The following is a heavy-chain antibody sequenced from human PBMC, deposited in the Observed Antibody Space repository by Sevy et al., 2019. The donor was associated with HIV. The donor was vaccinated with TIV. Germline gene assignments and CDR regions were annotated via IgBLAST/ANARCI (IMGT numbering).Heavy chain of an antibody. J-gene: IGHJ3*02. Sequence: ASVKVSCKASGYTFTGHYMHWVRQAPGQGLEWMGWINPNSGGTNYAQKFQGRASMTRDTPINTAYMELSRLRSDDTAVYYCARGYVLNDIYAFDIWGQGTTVTDSS. D-gene: IGHD1-20*01. CDR1: GYTFTGHY. CDR3: ARGYVLNDIYAFDI. V-gene: IGHV1-2*02. CDR2: INPNSGGT.